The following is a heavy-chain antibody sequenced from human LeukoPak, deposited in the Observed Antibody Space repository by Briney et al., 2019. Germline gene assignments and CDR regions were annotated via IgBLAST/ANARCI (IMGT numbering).Heavy chain of an antibody. CDR1: GGSISSGSYS. Sequence: SETLSLTCTVSGGSISSGSYSWGWIRQPAGKGLEWIGRIYTSGSTNYNPSLKSRVTISVDTSKNQFSLKLSSVTAADTAVYYCARIAMVAATQWFDPWGQGTLVTVSS. V-gene: IGHV4-61*02. CDR2: IYTSGST. J-gene: IGHJ5*02. D-gene: IGHD2-15*01. CDR3: ARIAMVAATQWFDP.